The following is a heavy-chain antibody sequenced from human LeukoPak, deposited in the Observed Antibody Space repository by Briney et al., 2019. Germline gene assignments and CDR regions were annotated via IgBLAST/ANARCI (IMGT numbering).Heavy chain of an antibody. CDR1: GGSISSYY. CDR2: IYYSGST. V-gene: IGHV4-59*01. D-gene: IGHD6-19*01. CDR3: ARVGYSSGWYAVEAFEI. Sequence: SETLSLTCTVSGGSISSYYWSWIRQPPGKGLEWIGYIYYSGSTNYNPSLKSRVTISVDTSKNQFSLKLSSVTAADTAVYYCARVGYSSGWYAVEAFEIWGQGTMVTVSS. J-gene: IGHJ3*02.